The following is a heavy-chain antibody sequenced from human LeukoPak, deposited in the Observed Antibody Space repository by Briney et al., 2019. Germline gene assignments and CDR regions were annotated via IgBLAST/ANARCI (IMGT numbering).Heavy chain of an antibody. CDR3: ARGLTYYYDSSGYYYEWFDP. V-gene: IGHV1-8*01. Sequence: ASVKVSCKASGYTFTSYDINWVRQATGQGLEWMGWMNPNSGNTGYAQKFQGRVTMTRNTSISTAYMELSSLRSEDTAVYYCARGLTYYYDSSGYYYEWFDPRGQGTLVTVSS. D-gene: IGHD3-22*01. CDR2: MNPNSGNT. J-gene: IGHJ5*02. CDR1: GYTFTSYD.